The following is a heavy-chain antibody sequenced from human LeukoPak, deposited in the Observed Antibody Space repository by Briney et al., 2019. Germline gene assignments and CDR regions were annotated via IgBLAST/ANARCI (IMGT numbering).Heavy chain of an antibody. CDR2: TYYRSKWYN. Sequence: SQTLSLTCAISGDSVSSNSAAWNWIRQSPSRGLEWLGRTYYRSKWYNDYAVSVKSRITINPDTSKNQFSLQLNSVTPDDTAVYYCARDGELRYFDWFGTTPNQQNWFDPWGQGTLVTVSS. CDR3: ARDGELRYFDWFGTTPNQQNWFDP. CDR1: GDSVSSNSAA. V-gene: IGHV6-1*01. D-gene: IGHD3-9*01. J-gene: IGHJ5*02.